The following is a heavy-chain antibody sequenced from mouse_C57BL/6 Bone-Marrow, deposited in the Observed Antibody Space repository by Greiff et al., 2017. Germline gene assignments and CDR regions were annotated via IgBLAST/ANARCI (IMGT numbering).Heavy chain of an antibody. V-gene: IGHV5-12*01. D-gene: IGHD1-1*01. J-gene: IGHJ3*01. CDR3: ARSAGISYTWFAY. Sequence: EVKLVESGGGLVQPGGSLKLSCAASGFTFSDYYMYWVRQTPEKRLEWVAYISNGGGSTYYPDTVKGRFTISRDNAKNTLYLQMSRLKSEDTAMYYCARSAGISYTWFAYWGQGTLVTVAA. CDR1: GFTFSDYY. CDR2: ISNGGGST.